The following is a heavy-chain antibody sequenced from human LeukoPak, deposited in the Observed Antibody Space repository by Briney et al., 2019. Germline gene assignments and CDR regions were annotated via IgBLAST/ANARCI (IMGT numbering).Heavy chain of an antibody. D-gene: IGHD6-13*01. CDR1: GFTFSSYA. Sequence: GGSLRLSCAASGFTFSSYAMTWVRQAPGKWLEWVSVISPSGGDTYYADSVKGRFTISRDNSKNTLYLQMNSLRAEDTAVYFCAKPIATTGPSNFDCWGQGSLATVSS. J-gene: IGHJ4*02. CDR2: ISPSGGDT. V-gene: IGHV3-23*01. CDR3: AKPIATTGPSNFDC.